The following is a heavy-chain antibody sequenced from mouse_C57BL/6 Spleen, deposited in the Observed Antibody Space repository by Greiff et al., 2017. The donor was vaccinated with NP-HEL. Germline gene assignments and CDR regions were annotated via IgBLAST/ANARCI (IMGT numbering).Heavy chain of an antibody. V-gene: IGHV1-39*01. CDR2: INPNYGTT. D-gene: IGHD1-1*01. CDR3: ARAPITTVVARAMDY. CDR1: GYSFTDYN. Sequence: VQLKESGPELVKPGASVKISCKASGYSFTDYNMNWVKQSNGKSLEWIGVINPNYGTTSYNQKFKGKATLTVDQSSSTAYMQLNSLTSEDSAVYYCARAPITTVVARAMDYWGQGTSVTVSS. J-gene: IGHJ4*01.